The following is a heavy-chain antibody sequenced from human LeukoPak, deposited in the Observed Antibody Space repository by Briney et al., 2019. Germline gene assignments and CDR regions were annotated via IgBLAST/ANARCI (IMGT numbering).Heavy chain of an antibody. V-gene: IGHV3-7*01. CDR3: ARLLGYSSEDY. CDR1: GFTFSSYW. D-gene: IGHD6-19*01. J-gene: IGHJ4*02. CDR2: IKQDGSEK. Sequence: GGSLRLSCAASGFTFSSYWMSWVRQAPGKGLKWVANIKQDGSEKYYVDSVKGRFTISRDNAKNSLYLQMNSLRAEDTAVYYCARLLGYSSEDYWGQGTLVTVSS.